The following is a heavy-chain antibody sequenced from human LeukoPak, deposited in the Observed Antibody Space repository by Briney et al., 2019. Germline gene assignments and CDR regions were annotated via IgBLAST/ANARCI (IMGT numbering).Heavy chain of an antibody. CDR2: ISYDGSNK. V-gene: IGHV3-30*18. CDR3: AKDRGKVYGMDV. Sequence: GGSLRLSCAASGFTFSSYEMNWVRQAPGKGLEWVAVISYDGSNKYYADSVKGRFTISRDNSKNTLYLQMNSLRAEDTAVYYCAKDRGKVYGMDVWGQGTTVTVSS. J-gene: IGHJ6*02. CDR1: GFTFSSYE.